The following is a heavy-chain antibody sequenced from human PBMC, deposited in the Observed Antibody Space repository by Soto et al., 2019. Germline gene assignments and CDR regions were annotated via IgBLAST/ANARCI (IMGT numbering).Heavy chain of an antibody. Sequence: SETLSLTCTVSGGSISSYYWSWIRQPPGKGLEWIGYIYYSGSTNYNPSLKSRVTISVDTSKNQFSLKLSSVTAADTAVYYCARHKGTMVRGVTNYYYYYMDVWGKGTTVTVSS. CDR2: IYYSGST. D-gene: IGHD3-10*01. V-gene: IGHV4-59*08. CDR3: ARHKGTMVRGVTNYYYYYMDV. CDR1: GGSISSYY. J-gene: IGHJ6*03.